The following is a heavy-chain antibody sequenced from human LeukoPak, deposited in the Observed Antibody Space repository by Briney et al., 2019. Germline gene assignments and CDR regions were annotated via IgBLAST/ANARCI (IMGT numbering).Heavy chain of an antibody. V-gene: IGHV3-11*04. D-gene: IGHD6-6*01. J-gene: IGHJ4*02. Sequence: PGGSLRLSCAASGFTFDDYGMSWVRQAPGKGLEWVSYISSSGSTIYYADSVKGRFTISRDNAKNSLYLQMNSLRAEDTAVYYCARDQSIAARGPSDYWGQGTLVTVSS. CDR2: ISSSGSTI. CDR3: ARDQSIAARGPSDY. CDR1: GFTFDDYG.